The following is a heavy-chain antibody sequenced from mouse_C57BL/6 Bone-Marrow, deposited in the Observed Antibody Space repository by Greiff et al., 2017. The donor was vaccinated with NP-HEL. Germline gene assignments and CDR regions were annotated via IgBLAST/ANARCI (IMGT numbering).Heavy chain of an antibody. D-gene: IGHD6-1*01. J-gene: IGHJ2*01. CDR2: IRNKANGYTT. V-gene: IGHV7-3*01. CDR1: GFTFTDYY. CDR3: ARDGLSYLDY. Sequence: EVKLVESGGGLVQPGGSLSLSCAASGFTFTDYYMSWVRQPPGKALEWLGFIRNKANGYTTEYSASVKGRFTISRDNSQSILYLQMNALRAEDSATYYCARDGLSYLDYWGQGTTLTVAS.